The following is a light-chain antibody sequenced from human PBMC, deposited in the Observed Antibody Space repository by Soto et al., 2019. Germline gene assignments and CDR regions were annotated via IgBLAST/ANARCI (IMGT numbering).Light chain of an antibody. CDR1: ENVSNNY. V-gene: IGKV3-20*01. Sequence: EVVLTQSPGTLSLSPGERATLSCRASENVSNNYLAWYQQRPGQAPRLLIFGSSDRAAGIPDRFSGSGSGTDFTLTISRLEPEDFALYYCKQYGSSPTYTFGQGTKREIK. J-gene: IGKJ2*01. CDR2: GSS. CDR3: KQYGSSPTYT.